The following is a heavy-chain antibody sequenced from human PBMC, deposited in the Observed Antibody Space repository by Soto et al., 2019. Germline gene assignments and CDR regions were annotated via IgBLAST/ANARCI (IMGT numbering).Heavy chain of an antibody. CDR3: AKESIAAAGSDY. CDR2: ISGSGGST. Sequence: GGSLRLSCAASGFTFSSYAMSWVRQAPGKGLEWVSAISGSGGSTYYADSVKGRFTTSRDNPKNTLYLQINSLRAEDTAVYYCAKESIAAAGSDYWGQGTLVTVSS. D-gene: IGHD6-13*01. V-gene: IGHV3-23*01. CDR1: GFTFSSYA. J-gene: IGHJ4*02.